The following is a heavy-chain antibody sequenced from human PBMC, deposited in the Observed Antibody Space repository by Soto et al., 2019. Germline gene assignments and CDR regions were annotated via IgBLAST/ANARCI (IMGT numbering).Heavy chain of an antibody. V-gene: IGHV3-33*01. J-gene: IGHJ3*02. CDR3: ARDLGSLGYCSGGSCYSDDAFDI. CDR2: IWYDGSNK. CDR1: GFTFSSYG. Sequence: GGSLRLSCAASGFTFSSYGMHWVRQAPGKGLEWVAVIWYDGSNKYYADSVKDRFTISRDNSKNTLYLQMNSLRAEDTAVYYCARDLGSLGYCSGGSCYSDDAFDIWGQGTMVTVSS. D-gene: IGHD2-15*01.